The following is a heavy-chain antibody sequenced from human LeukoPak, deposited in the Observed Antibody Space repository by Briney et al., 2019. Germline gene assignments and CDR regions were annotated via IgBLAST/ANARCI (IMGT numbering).Heavy chain of an antibody. D-gene: IGHD3-3*01. CDR2: IIPIFGTA. V-gene: IGHV1-69*13. CDR3: ARGSGTIFGVVIKQYGMDV. CDR1: GGTFSSYA. Sequence: SVKVSCKASGGTFSSYAMHWVRQAPGQGLERMGGIIPIFGTANYAQKFQGRVTITADESTSTAYMELSSLRSEDTAVYYCARGSGTIFGVVIKQYGMDVWGQGTTVTVSS. J-gene: IGHJ6*02.